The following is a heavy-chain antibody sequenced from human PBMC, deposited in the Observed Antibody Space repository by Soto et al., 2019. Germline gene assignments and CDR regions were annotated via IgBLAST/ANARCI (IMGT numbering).Heavy chain of an antibody. V-gene: IGHV3-9*01. CDR1: GFTFDDYA. D-gene: IGHD2-2*01. J-gene: IGHJ1*01. CDR3: AREYLPADPGAGLSQEYFQH. CDR2: ISWNSGSI. Sequence: EVQLVESGGGLVQPGRSLRLSCAASGFTFDDYAMHWVRQAPGKGLEWVSGISWNSGSIGYAESVKGRFTISRDNAKNSLYLQMNSLRAEDTAVYYCAREYLPADPGAGLSQEYFQHWGQGTLVTVSS.